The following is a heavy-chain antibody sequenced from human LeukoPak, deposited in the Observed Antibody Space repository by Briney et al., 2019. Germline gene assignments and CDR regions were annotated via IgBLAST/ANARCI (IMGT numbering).Heavy chain of an antibody. J-gene: IGHJ4*02. D-gene: IGHD4-17*01. Sequence: KSGGSLRLSCAASGFTFSSYSMNWVRQAPGKGLEWVSSISSSSSYIYYADSVKGRFTISRDNSKNTLYLQMNSLRAEDTAVYYCAKTSVSTTVTTLKPALRGHRSGPLDYWGQGTLVTVSS. V-gene: IGHV3-21*01. CDR3: AKTSVSTTVTTLKPALRGHRSGPLDY. CDR2: ISSSSSYI. CDR1: GFTFSSYS.